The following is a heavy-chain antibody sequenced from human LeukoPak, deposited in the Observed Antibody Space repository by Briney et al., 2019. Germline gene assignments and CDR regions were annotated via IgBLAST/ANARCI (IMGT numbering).Heavy chain of an antibody. V-gene: IGHV3-30*02. CDR1: GFTFSSYG. CDR2: IRYDGSNK. D-gene: IGHD2-21*01. Sequence: PGGSLRLSCAASGFTFSSYGMHWVRQAPGKGLEWVAFIRYDGSNKYYADSVKGRFTISRDNSKNTLYLQMNSPRAEDTAVYYCAKDSLWGLLSFDYWGQGTLVTVSS. CDR3: AKDSLWGLLSFDY. J-gene: IGHJ4*02.